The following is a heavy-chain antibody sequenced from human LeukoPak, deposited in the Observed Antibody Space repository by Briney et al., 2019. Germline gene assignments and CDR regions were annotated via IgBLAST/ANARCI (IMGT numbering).Heavy chain of an antibody. CDR3: ARVGVSPNSAWKSD. Sequence: PSETLSLTCAVYGGSFSGYYWSWIRQPPGKGLEWIGEINHSGSTNYNPSLKSRVTISVDTSKNQFSLKPNSVTAADTAVYYCARVGVSPNSAWKSDWGQGTLVTVSS. CDR2: INHSGST. J-gene: IGHJ4*02. V-gene: IGHV4-34*01. CDR1: GGSFSGYY. D-gene: IGHD1-1*01.